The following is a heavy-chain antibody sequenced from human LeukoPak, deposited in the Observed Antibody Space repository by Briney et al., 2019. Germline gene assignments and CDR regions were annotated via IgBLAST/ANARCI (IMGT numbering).Heavy chain of an antibody. V-gene: IGHV3-74*01. D-gene: IGHD1-1*01. CDR1: GFTLNNYW. Sequence: RGGSLRLSCAASGFTLNNYWIHWVRQVPGKGLVWVSRINNDGSSASYVDSVKGRFTISRDNAKNTLFLQMNSLRAEDTAVYYCARRGTGHGMDVWGQGTTVIVSS. CDR2: INNDGSSA. J-gene: IGHJ6*02. CDR3: ARRGTGHGMDV.